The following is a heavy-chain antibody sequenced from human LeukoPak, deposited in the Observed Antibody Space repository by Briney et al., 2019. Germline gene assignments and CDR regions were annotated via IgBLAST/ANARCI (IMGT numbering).Heavy chain of an antibody. CDR2: IITHNGNT. V-gene: IGHV1-18*01. D-gene: IGHD2-2*01. CDR3: ARGYCSSTSCYAVDY. CDR1: GYTFTSYG. J-gene: IGHJ4*02. Sequence: ASVKVSCKASGYTFTSYGISWVRQAPGQGLEWMGWIITHNGNTNYTQKLQGRVTMTTDTSTTTAYMELRSLRSDDTAVYYCARGYCSSTSCYAVDYWGQGTLVTVS.